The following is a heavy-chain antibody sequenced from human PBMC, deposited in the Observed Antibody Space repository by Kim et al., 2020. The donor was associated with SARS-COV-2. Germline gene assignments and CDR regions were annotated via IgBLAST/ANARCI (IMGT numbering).Heavy chain of an antibody. CDR2: ISGGSRAT. CDR1: GFTFSNYI. Sequence: GGSLRLSCAASGFTFSNYIMTWVRQAPGKGLEWVAAISGGSRATDYADSVRGRFTISRDNSKNTLYLQMTSLRVEDAAVYFCAKRENRELDYWGQGARVTVSS. CDR3: AKRENRELDY. J-gene: IGHJ4*02. V-gene: IGHV3-23*01.